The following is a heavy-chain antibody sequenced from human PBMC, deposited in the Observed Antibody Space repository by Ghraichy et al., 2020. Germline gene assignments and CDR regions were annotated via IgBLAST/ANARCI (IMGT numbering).Heavy chain of an antibody. Sequence: GGSLRLSCVGAGFTFSSYSMNWVRQSPGKGLEWVAYITSSRSYISYADSVKGRFTVSRDNAQNSLYLQMRILSDEDTAVYYCARPSTVVGFYYYDGMDVWGQGTTVTVSS. CDR2: ITSSRSYI. J-gene: IGHJ6*02. CDR3: ARPSTVVGFYYYDGMDV. V-gene: IGHV3-48*02. D-gene: IGHD4-23*01. CDR1: GFTFSSYS.